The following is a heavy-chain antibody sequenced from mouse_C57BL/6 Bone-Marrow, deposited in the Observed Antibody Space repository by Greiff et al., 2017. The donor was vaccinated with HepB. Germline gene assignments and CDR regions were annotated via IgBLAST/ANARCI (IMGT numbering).Heavy chain of an antibody. V-gene: IGHV5-4*01. J-gene: IGHJ3*01. D-gene: IGHD2-2*01. CDR2: ISDGGSYT. CDR3: ARTGYLTGFAY. Sequence: EVQLQESGGGLVKPGGSLKLSCAASGFTFSSYAMSWVRQTPEKRLEWVATISDGGSYTYYPDNVKGRFTISRDNAKYNLYLQMSHLKSEDTAMYYCARTGYLTGFAYWGQGTLVTVSA. CDR1: GFTFSSYA.